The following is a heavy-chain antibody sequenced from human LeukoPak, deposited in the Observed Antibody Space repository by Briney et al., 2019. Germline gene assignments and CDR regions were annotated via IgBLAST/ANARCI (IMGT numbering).Heavy chain of an antibody. CDR3: ARSKAAAGTPLV. D-gene: IGHD6-13*01. CDR2: IYYSGST. CDR1: GGSVSSGSYY. Sequence: PSETLSLTCTVSGGSVSSGSYYWSWIRQPPGKGLEWTGYIYYSGSTNYNPSLKSRVTISVGTSKNQFSLKLSSVTAADTAVYYCARSKAAAGTPLVWGQGTTVTVSS. V-gene: IGHV4-61*01. J-gene: IGHJ6*02.